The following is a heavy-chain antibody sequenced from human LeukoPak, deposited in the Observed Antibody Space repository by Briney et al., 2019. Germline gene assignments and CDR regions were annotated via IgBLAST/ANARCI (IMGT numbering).Heavy chain of an antibody. D-gene: IGHD4-17*01. CDR3: GRDLPTVTSIDY. J-gene: IGHJ4*02. CDR1: GFTFSSYS. V-gene: IGHV3-48*01. CDR2: ISGTSNTI. Sequence: GGSLRLSCVGSGFTFSSYSMNWVRQAPGKGLEWVSYISGTSNTIYYADSVKGRFTVSRDNAKNSLYLQMNSLRAEDTAVYYCGRDLPTVTSIDYWGQGTLVTVSS.